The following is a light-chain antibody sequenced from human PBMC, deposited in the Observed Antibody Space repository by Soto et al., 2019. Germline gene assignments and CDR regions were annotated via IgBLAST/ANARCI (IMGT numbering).Light chain of an antibody. CDR3: QQYNTYSRT. CDR1: QSLSGW. V-gene: IGKV1-5*01. J-gene: IGKJ1*01. Sequence: DIQLTQSPSFLSASAGDRVTITCRASQSLSGWLAWYQQKPGKAPKLLIYYVSSLESGVPSRFSGSGSGTEFTLTISSLQPDDFATYYCQQYNTYSRTFGQGTKVDIK. CDR2: YVS.